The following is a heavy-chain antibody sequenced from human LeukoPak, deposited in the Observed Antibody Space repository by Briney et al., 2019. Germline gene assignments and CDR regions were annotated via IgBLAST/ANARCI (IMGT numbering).Heavy chain of an antibody. V-gene: IGHV3-72*01. CDR2: IRNKVNSHTT. J-gene: IGHJ4*02. Sequence: GGSLRLSCAASGFTFSDHYMDWVRQAPGKGLEWVGRIRNKVNSHTTEYPASVKGRFTISRDDSTNSVYLQMNSLKTEDTAVYYCVAMLRGVGYWGQGTLVTVSS. D-gene: IGHD3-10*01. CDR3: VAMLRGVGY. CDR1: GFTFSDHY.